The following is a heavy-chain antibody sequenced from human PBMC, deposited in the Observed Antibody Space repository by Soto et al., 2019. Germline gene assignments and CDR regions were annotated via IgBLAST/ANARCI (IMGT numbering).Heavy chain of an antibody. CDR1: GDSIGGVGY. CDR2: ISSSGST. CDR3: SRSGVTGIVISSIWSDP. J-gene: IGHJ5*02. V-gene: IGHV4-31*03. Sequence: SETLSLTCTVSGDSIGGVGYWSWIRQFPGRGLEWIGCISSSGSTYYNPALNNRISLSLDTSQNQFSLKLLSVTAADTAIYYCSRSGVTGIVISSIWSDPWGQGTLVTVSS. D-gene: IGHD2-21*02.